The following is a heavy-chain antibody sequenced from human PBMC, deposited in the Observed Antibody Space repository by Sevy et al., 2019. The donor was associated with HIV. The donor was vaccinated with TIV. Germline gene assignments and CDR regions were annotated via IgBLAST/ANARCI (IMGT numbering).Heavy chain of an antibody. J-gene: IGHJ4*02. Sequence: GGSLRLSCAASGFTFRKYSMSWVRQPPGEGLEWVSTLSFGCGEINYADSVKGRFTISRDNSKSSVYLQMNNLRPEDTAVYYCAREGCTKPHDYWGQGTLVTVSS. CDR2: LSFGCGEI. D-gene: IGHD2-8*01. V-gene: IGHV3-23*01. CDR3: AREGCTKPHDY. CDR1: GFTFRKYS.